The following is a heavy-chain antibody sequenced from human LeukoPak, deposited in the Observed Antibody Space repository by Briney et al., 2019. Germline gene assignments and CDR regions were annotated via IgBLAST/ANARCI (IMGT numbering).Heavy chain of an antibody. CDR2: VNRDGSET. Sequence: GGSLRLSCAASGFALSSHWMNWVRQVPGRGPEWVANVNRDGSETYYLDSVKGRFTISKDNAKNSLYLQMNSLRAEDTALYHCARNNGMDVWGQGTTVIVSS. CDR1: GFALSSHW. V-gene: IGHV3-7*03. CDR3: ARNNGMDV. J-gene: IGHJ6*02.